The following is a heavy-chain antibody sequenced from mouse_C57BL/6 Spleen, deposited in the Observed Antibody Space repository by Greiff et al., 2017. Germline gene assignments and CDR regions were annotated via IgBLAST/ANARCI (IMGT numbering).Heavy chain of an antibody. CDR2: INPSSGYT. D-gene: IGHD1-1*01. CDR1: GYTFTSYT. V-gene: IGHV1-4*01. Sequence: VQLQQSGAELARPGASVKMSCKASGYTFTSYTMHWVKQRPGQGLEWIGYINPSSGYTKYNQKFKDKATLTADKSSSTAYMQLSSLTSEDSAVYYCARSAITSVRYFGVWGTGTTVTVSS. CDR3: ARSAITSVRYFGV. J-gene: IGHJ1*03.